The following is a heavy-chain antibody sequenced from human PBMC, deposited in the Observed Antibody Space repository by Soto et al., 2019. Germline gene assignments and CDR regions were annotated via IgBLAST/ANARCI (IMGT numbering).Heavy chain of an antibody. CDR1: GGTLSSYA. D-gene: IGHD2-2*01. CDR2: IIPIFGTA. V-gene: IGHV1-69*13. Sequence: GASVKLSCKASGGTLSSYAISWVRQAPGQGLEWMGGIIPIFGTANYAQKFQGRVTITADESTSTAYMELSSLRSEDTAVYYCARNFYQKYYFDYWGQGTLVTVSS. J-gene: IGHJ4*02. CDR3: ARNFYQKYYFDY.